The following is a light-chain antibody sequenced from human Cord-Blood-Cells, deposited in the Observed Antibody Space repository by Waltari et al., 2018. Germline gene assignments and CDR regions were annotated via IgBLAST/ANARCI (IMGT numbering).Light chain of an antibody. Sequence: SYELTQPPSVSVSPGQTASITCSGDKLGDKYACWYQQKPGQSPVLVIYQDSKRPSGIPERCSGSNSGNTATLPISGTQAMDEADYYCQAWDSSTAVFGGGTQLTVL. CDR1: KLGDKY. V-gene: IGLV3-1*01. J-gene: IGLJ7*01. CDR3: QAWDSSTAV. CDR2: QDS.